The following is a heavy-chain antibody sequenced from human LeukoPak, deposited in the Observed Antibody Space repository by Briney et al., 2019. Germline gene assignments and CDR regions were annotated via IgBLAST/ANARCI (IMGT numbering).Heavy chain of an antibody. CDR3: AREGCSSTSCHYYYYGMDV. Sequence: ASVTVSCKASGYTFTGYYMHWVRQAPGQGLEWMGWINPNSGGTNYAQKFQGRVTMTRDTSISTAYMELSRLRSDDTAVYYCAREGCSSTSCHYYYYGMDVWGQGTTVTVSS. V-gene: IGHV1-2*02. J-gene: IGHJ6*02. CDR1: GYTFTGYY. CDR2: INPNSGGT. D-gene: IGHD2-2*01.